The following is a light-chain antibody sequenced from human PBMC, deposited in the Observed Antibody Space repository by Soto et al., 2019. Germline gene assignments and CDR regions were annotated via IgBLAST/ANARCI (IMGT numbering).Light chain of an antibody. CDR3: CSYAGSSSNWV. CDR2: EVS. Sequence: QSALTQPASVSGSPGQSITISCTGTSSDVGNYNLVSWYQQHPDKAPKLMIHEVSKRPSGVSNRFSGSKSGNTASLTISGLQAEDEAAYYCCSYAGSSSNWVFGGGTKVT. J-gene: IGLJ3*02. CDR1: SSDVGNYNL. V-gene: IGLV2-23*02.